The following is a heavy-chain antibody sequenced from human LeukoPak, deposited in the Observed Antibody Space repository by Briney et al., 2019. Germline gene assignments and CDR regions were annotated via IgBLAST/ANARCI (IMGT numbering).Heavy chain of an antibody. V-gene: IGHV4-59*01. CDR3: ASSSSSSFDY. CDR2: IYYSGST. D-gene: IGHD6-6*01. J-gene: IGHJ4*02. CDR1: GGSISSYY. Sequence: PSETLSLTCAVSGGSISSYYWRWIRQPPGKGLEWIGYIYYSGSTNYNPSLKSRVTISVDTSKNQFSLKLSSVTAADTAVYYCASSSSSSFDYWGQGTLVTVSS.